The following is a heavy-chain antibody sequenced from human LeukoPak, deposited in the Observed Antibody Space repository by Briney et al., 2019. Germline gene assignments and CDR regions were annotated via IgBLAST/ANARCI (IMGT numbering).Heavy chain of an antibody. J-gene: IGHJ4*02. V-gene: IGHV1-69*05. Sequence: GASVKVSCKASGGTFSSYAISGVRQAPGQGLEGMGGISAIFGTANYAQNFQGRVTITTDESTSTAYMKLSSLRSEDTAVYYCAREVPYDSSGYSQRMSFGFWGQGTLVTVSS. D-gene: IGHD3-22*01. CDR2: ISAIFGTA. CDR3: AREVPYDSSGYSQRMSFGF. CDR1: GGTFSSYA.